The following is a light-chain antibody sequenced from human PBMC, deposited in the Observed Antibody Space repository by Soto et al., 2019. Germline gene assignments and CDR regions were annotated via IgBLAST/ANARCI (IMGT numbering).Light chain of an antibody. V-gene: IGKV3-20*01. Sequence: ESVLTQSPGTLSLSPGERATLSCRASQSVDNRYFAWYQQKPGQAPRLLIYGISNRATGIPDRFSGSGSGTDFTLTIRRLEPEDFVVYYCQQYSTLPHTFGQGTKLEVK. CDR3: QQYSTLPHT. CDR1: QSVDNRY. CDR2: GIS. J-gene: IGKJ2*01.